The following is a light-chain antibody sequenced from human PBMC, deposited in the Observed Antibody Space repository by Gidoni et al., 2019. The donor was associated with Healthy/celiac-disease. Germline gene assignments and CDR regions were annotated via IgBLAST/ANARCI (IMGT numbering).Light chain of an antibody. Sequence: DTEKTQTPSSLSASVGDRVTITCRASQSISSYLNWYQQKPGKAPKLLIYAVSSLQSGAPARLRGSGAGRDFTRTLRSLQPEDFATGYCQQSYSTPWTFGQGTKVEIK. V-gene: IGKV1-39*01. CDR2: AVS. CDR1: QSISSY. J-gene: IGKJ1*01. CDR3: QQSYSTPWT.